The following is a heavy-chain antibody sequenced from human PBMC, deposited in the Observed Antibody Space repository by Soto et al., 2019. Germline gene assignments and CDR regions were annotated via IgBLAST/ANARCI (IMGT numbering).Heavy chain of an antibody. CDR2: IYYSGST. V-gene: IGHV4-39*01. D-gene: IGHD1-7*01. J-gene: IGHJ6*02. Sequence: QLQLQESGPGLVKPSETLSLTCTVSGGSISSSSYYWGWIRQPPGKGLEWIGSIYYSGSTYYNPSLKSRFTISVDTTKNQSSLKLSSVTAADTAVYYCARLGNFRYYYGMDVWGQGTTVTVSS. CDR3: ARLGNFRYYYGMDV. CDR1: GGSISSSSYY.